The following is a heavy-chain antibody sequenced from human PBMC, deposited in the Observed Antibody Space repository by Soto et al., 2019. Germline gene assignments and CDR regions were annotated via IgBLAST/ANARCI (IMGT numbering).Heavy chain of an antibody. CDR2: IIPIFGTA. J-gene: IGHJ5*02. CDR1: GGTFSSYA. D-gene: IGHD3-10*01. CDR3: DSGNAMVRGFMAPGWFDP. Sequence: QVQLVQSGAEVKKPGSSVKVSCKASGGTFSSYAISWVRQAPGQGLEWMGGIIPIFGTANYAQKFQGRVTITAAAATGTAYMYLRSLSSKSTAMYYCDSGNAMVRGFMAPGWFDPWGQGTLVTVSS. V-gene: IGHV1-69*01.